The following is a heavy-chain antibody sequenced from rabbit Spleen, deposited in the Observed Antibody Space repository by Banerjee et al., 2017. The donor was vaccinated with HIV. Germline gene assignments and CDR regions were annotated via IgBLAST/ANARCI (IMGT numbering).Heavy chain of an antibody. Sequence: QEHLKESGGGLVQPGGTLTLTCTVSGFSFSSNWICWVRQAPGKGLEWIACIDTNDGDTDYANWPKGRFTISKTSSTTVTLQMTSLTAADTATYFCARNYVNAFDPWGPGTLVTVS. CDR2: IDTNDGDT. CDR1: GFSFSSNW. V-gene: IGHV1S45*01. D-gene: IGHD1-1*01. J-gene: IGHJ2*01. CDR3: ARNYVNAFDP.